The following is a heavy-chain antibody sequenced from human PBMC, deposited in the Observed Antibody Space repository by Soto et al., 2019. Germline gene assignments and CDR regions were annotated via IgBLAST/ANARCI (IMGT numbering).Heavy chain of an antibody. CDR2: INGGNGNT. Sequence: ASVKVSCKASGYIFPSYYMHWVRQAPGQRLEWMGWINGGNGNTYYSEHFQGRVTFTRDTSAGTVYMQLSSLKVEDTAVYYCARDVDTTSHLNWFDPWGQGVMVTVSS. J-gene: IGHJ5*02. D-gene: IGHD1-1*01. CDR3: ARDVDTTSHLNWFDP. CDR1: GYIFPSYY. V-gene: IGHV1-3*01.